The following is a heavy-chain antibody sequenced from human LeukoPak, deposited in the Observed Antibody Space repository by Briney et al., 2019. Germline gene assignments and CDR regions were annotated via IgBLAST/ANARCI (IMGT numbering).Heavy chain of an antibody. CDR3: AREDVDIGMVTNNYYYGMDV. Sequence: GGSLRLSCAPSGFSFSSYWMSWVRQAPGKGLEWVANIKQDGSEKYYVDSVKGRFTISRDNAKNSLYLQMNSLRAEDTAVYYCAREDVDIGMVTNNYYYGMDVWGQGTTVTVSS. D-gene: IGHD5-18*01. V-gene: IGHV3-7*01. CDR1: GFSFSSYW. J-gene: IGHJ6*02. CDR2: IKQDGSEK.